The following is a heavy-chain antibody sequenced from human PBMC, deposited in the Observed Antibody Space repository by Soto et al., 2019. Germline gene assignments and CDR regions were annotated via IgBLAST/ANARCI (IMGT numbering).Heavy chain of an antibody. D-gene: IGHD3-22*01. V-gene: IGHV4-34*01. J-gene: IGHJ4*02. Sequence: SETLSLTCAAYGGSFSAYYWSWIRQPPGKGLEWIGEINHSGSTNYNPSLKSRVTISVDTSKNQFSLKLSSVTAADTAVYYCARGLYDSSRVPTFGYWGQGTLVTVSS. CDR3: ARGLYDSSRVPTFGY. CDR2: INHSGST. CDR1: GGSFSAYY.